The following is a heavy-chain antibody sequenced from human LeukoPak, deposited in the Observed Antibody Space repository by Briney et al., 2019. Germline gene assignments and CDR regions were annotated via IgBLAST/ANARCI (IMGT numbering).Heavy chain of an antibody. Sequence: QPGGSLRLSCAVSGITLSNYGMSWVRQAPGKGLEWAAGISDSGGSTNYADSVKGRFTISRDNPKNTLYLPMNSPRAEDTAVYFCAKRGVVIRVILVGFHKEAYYFDSWGQGALVTVSS. J-gene: IGHJ4*02. CDR1: GITLSNYG. CDR2: ISDSGGST. CDR3: AKRGVVIRVILVGFHKEAYYFDS. V-gene: IGHV3-23*01. D-gene: IGHD3-22*01.